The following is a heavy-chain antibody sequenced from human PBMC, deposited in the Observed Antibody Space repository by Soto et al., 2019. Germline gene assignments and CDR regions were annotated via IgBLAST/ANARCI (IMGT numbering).Heavy chain of an antibody. D-gene: IGHD2-21*01. CDR1: GFTFSGSA. CDR2: IRRKAKSYAT. CDR3: ARTFGGSDSFSPDFDF. Sequence: EVQLVESGGGLVQPGGSLKLSCAASGFTFSGSAMHWVRQASGKGLEWVGQIRRKAKSYATEYVASVKGRFTISRDDSNRVAYLQMNSLKTEDTAVYYCARTFGGSDSFSPDFDFWGQGTLVTVSS. J-gene: IGHJ4*02. V-gene: IGHV3-73*02.